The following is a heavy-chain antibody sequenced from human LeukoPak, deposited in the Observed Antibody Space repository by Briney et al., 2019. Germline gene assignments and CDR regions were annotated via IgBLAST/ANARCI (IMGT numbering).Heavy chain of an antibody. CDR1: GFTVSSNY. D-gene: IGHD3-10*01. V-gene: IGHV3-53*01. Sequence: PGGSLRLSCAASGFTVSSNYMSWVRQAPGKGLEWVSVIYSGGSTYYADSVKGRFTISRDNSKNTVYLEMNRLRAEDTAVYYCAKDRSRGGSGSYHYYYFDYWGQGTLVTVSS. CDR2: IYSGGST. J-gene: IGHJ4*02. CDR3: AKDRSRGGSGSYHYYYFDY.